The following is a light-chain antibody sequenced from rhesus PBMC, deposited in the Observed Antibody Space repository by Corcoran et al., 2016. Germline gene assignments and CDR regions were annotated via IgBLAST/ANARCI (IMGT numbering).Light chain of an antibody. CDR3: QHGYGTPLT. Sequence: DIQMTQSPSSLSASVGDRVTITCRASENVKNYSNWYQQKPGKAPKLLIYKASTLQSGVPSRFSGSGTGTDYTFTIRSLQPEDVATYYCQHGYGTPLTFGGGTKVELK. CDR2: KAS. J-gene: IGKJ4*01. V-gene: IGKV1-74*01. CDR1: ENVKNY.